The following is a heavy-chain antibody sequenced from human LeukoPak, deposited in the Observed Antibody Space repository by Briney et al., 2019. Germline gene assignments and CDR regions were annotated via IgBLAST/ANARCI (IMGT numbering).Heavy chain of an antibody. J-gene: IGHJ4*02. CDR2: IRQDGSEK. CDR1: GFTSSSYW. D-gene: IGHD6-19*01. V-gene: IGHV3-7*01. CDR3: ARDRGSSGWYEFDF. Sequence: GGSLRLSCAASGFTSSSYWMSWVRQAPGKGLEWVANIRQDGSEKYYVDSVKGRFTISRDNAKNSLYLQMNSLRAEDTAVYYCARDRGSSGWYEFDFWGQGTLVTVSS.